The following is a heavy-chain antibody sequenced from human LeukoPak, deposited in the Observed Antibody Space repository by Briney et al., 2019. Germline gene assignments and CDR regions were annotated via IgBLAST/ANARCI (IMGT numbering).Heavy chain of an antibody. CDR3: ARRSARAEYFHQ. CDR2: IYYSGST. Sequence: SETLSLTCTVSGPSISSSSYYWGWIRQPPGKGLEWIGSIYYSGSTYYNPSLKSRVTISGDTSKNQFSLKLSSVTAADTAVYYCARRSARAEYFHQWGPGTLVTVSS. V-gene: IGHV4-39*01. J-gene: IGHJ1*01. CDR1: GPSISSSSYY.